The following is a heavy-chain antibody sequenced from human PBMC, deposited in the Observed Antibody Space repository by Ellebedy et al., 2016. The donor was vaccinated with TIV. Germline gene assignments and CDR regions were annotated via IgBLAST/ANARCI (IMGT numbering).Heavy chain of an antibody. Sequence: MPGGSLRLSCTVSGDSISRSSSYWGWIRQSPGKGLEWIGNIHNSGNTYYNPSLRSRVTISVDMSKNQFSLKVSAVTAADTAVYYCARDLGYCTTNACYGWRFDPWGQGTLVTVSS. CDR2: IHNSGNT. V-gene: IGHV4-39*07. D-gene: IGHD2-8*01. CDR1: GDSISRSSSY. J-gene: IGHJ5*02. CDR3: ARDLGYCTTNACYGWRFDP.